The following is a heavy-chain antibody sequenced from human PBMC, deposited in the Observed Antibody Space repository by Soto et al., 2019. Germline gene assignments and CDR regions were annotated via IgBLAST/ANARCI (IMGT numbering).Heavy chain of an antibody. D-gene: IGHD5-12*01. J-gene: IGHJ4*02. CDR2: IYYSGDT. Sequence: PSETLSLTCIVFGGSISSYYWSWIRQPPGKGLEWIGYIYYSGDTSYNPSLRSRVTISVDTSKNQFSLKLSSVTATDTAVYYCARHLRYSGYGARDYWGQGTLVTVSS. CDR1: GGSISSYY. CDR3: ARHLRYSGYGARDY. V-gene: IGHV4-59*08.